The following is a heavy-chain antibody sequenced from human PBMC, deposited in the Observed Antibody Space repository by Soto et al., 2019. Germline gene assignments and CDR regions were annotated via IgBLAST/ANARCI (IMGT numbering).Heavy chain of an antibody. CDR1: GFFLRDFG. CDR2: IWYDGSNT. CDR3: AIAMAGKSHPFYY. D-gene: IGHD6-19*01. V-gene: IGHV3-33*01. Sequence: GGSLRLSCVASGFFLRDFGMHWVRQAPGKGLEWVSVIWYDGSNTYQGESVKGRFTMSRDISKNTLYLQMDSLRPEDTAVYYCAIAMAGKSHPFYYWGHGTLVTVSS. J-gene: IGHJ4*01.